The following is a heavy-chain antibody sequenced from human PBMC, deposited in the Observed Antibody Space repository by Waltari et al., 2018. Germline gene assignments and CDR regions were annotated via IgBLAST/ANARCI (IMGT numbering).Heavy chain of an antibody. CDR1: GFTFSSYA. V-gene: IGHV3-30-3*01. CDR3: ARDGNSFGDY. J-gene: IGHJ4*02. D-gene: IGHD3-10*01. Sequence: QVQLVESGGGVVQPGRSLRLSCAASGFTFSSYAMHWVRQAPGKGLEWVAVISYDGSNKYYADSVKGRFTISRDNSKNTLYLQMNSLRAEDTAVYYCARDGNSFGDYWGQGTLVTVSS. CDR2: ISYDGSNK.